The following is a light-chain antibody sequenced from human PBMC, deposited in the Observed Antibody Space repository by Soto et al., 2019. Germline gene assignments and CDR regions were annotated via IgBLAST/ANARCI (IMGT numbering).Light chain of an antibody. Sequence: DIQMTQSPSSLSASVGDRVTITCRASRNINTYLNWYQQRPGQAPQLLIFTASSFQGGVPARFSASGSRTDFTLTISSLQPDDFATYYCQQTSAAPFTFGPGTKVDIK. CDR1: RNINTY. CDR2: TAS. CDR3: QQTSAAPFT. J-gene: IGKJ3*01. V-gene: IGKV1-39*01.